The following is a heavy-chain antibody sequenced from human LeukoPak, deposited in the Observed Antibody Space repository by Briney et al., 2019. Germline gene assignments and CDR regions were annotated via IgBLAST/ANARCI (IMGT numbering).Heavy chain of an antibody. V-gene: IGHV3-49*03. CDR1: GFTFGDYA. Sequence: GGSLRLSCTASGFTFGDYAMSWFRQAPGKGLEWVGFIRSKAYGGTAVYAASVKGRFTISRDDSKSIAYLQMNSLKTEDTAVFYCTRGVTPTDGGLDYWGQGTLVTVSS. D-gene: IGHD2-15*01. CDR2: IRSKAYGGTA. CDR3: TRGVTPTDGGLDY. J-gene: IGHJ4*02.